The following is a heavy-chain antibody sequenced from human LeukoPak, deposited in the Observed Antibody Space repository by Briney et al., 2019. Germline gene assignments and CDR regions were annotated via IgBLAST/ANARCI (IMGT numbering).Heavy chain of an antibody. D-gene: IGHD4-17*01. CDR3: SRQADYGALYYYYYMDV. Sequence: GGSLRLSCAASGFTFSGSVMHWVRQAPGKGMEWVGRMRSKANSYATAYAATVKGRFTISRDDSKNTAYLQMNSLKTEDTAVYYCSRQADYGALYYYYYMDVWSKGTTVTVSS. CDR1: GFTFSGSV. V-gene: IGHV3-73*01. J-gene: IGHJ6*03. CDR2: MRSKANSYAT.